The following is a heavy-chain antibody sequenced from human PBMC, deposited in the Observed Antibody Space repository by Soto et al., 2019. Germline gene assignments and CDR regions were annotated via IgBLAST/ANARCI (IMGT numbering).Heavy chain of an antibody. CDR3: ASSIN. Sequence: PGGSLRLSCAASGFPFSSYGMHWVRQAPGKGLDWAAVIWYDGSNKDYADSVKGRFTISRDNSKNTLYLQMNNLRADDTAVYYCASSINWGQGTLVTVSS. CDR1: GFPFSSYG. J-gene: IGHJ4*02. V-gene: IGHV3-33*01. CDR2: IWYDGSNK.